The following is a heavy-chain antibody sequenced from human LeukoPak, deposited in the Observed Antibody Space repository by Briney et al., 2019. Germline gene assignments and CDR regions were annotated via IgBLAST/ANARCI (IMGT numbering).Heavy chain of an antibody. CDR2: IYYGGST. Sequence: SETLSLTCTVSGGSISSYYWSWIRQPPGKGLEWIGYIYYGGSTNYNPSLKSRVTMSVGTSKNQFSLKLNSVTAADTAVYYCATYSSSWYGFDYWGQGTLVTVSS. CDR1: GGSISSYY. V-gene: IGHV4-59*08. CDR3: ATYSSSWYGFDY. D-gene: IGHD6-13*01. J-gene: IGHJ4*02.